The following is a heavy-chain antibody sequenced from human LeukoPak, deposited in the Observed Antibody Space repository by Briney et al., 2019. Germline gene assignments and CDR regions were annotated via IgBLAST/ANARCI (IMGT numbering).Heavy chain of an antibody. CDR1: GFTFSSYS. Sequence: GGSLRLSCAASGFTFSSYSMNWVRQAPGKGLEWVSSISSSSSYIYYADSVKGRFTISRDNAKNSLYLQMNSLRAEDTAVYYCASAQYSSGWYPSDYWGQGTLVTVSS. J-gene: IGHJ4*02. D-gene: IGHD6-19*01. CDR3: ASAQYSSGWYPSDY. V-gene: IGHV3-21*01. CDR2: ISSSSSYI.